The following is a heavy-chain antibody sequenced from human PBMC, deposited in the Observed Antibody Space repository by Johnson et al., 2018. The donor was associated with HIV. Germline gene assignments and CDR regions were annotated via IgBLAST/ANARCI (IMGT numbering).Heavy chain of an antibody. CDR3: ARESPGYAFDI. J-gene: IGHJ3*02. Sequence: QVQLVESGGGVVQPGRSLRLSCAASGFTFSSYAMHWVRQAPGKGLEWVSGINWSGDSTGYADSVKGRFTISRENAKNSLYLQMNSLRAGDTAVYYCARESPGYAFDIWGQGTMVTVSS. V-gene: IGHV3-NL1*01. D-gene: IGHD1-1*01. CDR2: INWSGDST. CDR1: GFTFSSYA.